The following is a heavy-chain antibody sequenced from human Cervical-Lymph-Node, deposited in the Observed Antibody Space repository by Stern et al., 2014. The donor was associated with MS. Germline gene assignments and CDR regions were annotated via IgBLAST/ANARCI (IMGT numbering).Heavy chain of an antibody. CDR1: GYTFTSYG. D-gene: IGHD2-15*01. Sequence: QVQLVESGAEVKKPRASVKVSCKSSGYTFTSYGISGVRQAPGQGLEWMGWISAYNGNTNYAQKLQCSVTMTTDTTTSTAYMELRSLRSDDTAVYYCARGLLGSENAFDIWGQGTMVTVSS. CDR3: ARGLLGSENAFDI. V-gene: IGHV1-18*01. J-gene: IGHJ3*02. CDR2: ISAYNGNT.